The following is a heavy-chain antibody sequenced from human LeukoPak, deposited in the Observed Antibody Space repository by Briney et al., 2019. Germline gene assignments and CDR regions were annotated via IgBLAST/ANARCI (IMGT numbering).Heavy chain of an antibody. Sequence: SETLSLTCTVSGGSISSYYWSWIRQPPGKGLEWIGYIYYSGSTNYNPSLKSRVTISVDTSKNQFSLKLSSVTAADTAVYYCARTVDIVVVVAAGGWFDPWGQATLVTVSS. CDR2: IYYSGST. CDR3: ARTVDIVVVVAAGGWFDP. J-gene: IGHJ5*02. CDR1: GGSISSYY. D-gene: IGHD2-15*01. V-gene: IGHV4-59*01.